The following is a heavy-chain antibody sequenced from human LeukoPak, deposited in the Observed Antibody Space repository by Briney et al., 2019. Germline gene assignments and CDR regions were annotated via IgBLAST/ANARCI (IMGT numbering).Heavy chain of an antibody. Sequence: GASVKVSCKASGYTFTSYYMHWVRQAPGQGLEWMGIINPSGGSTSYAQKFQGRVTMNRDMSTSTVYMELSSLRSEDTAVYYCARGGYCGGDCYLGDYYYYYYMDVWGKGTTVTVSS. D-gene: IGHD2-21*02. V-gene: IGHV1-46*01. CDR3: ARGGYCGGDCYLGDYYYYYYMDV. J-gene: IGHJ6*03. CDR2: INPSGGST. CDR1: GYTFTSYY.